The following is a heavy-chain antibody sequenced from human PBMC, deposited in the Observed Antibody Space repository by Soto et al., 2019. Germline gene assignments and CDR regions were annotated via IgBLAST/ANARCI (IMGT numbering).Heavy chain of an antibody. CDR1: GYTFTSYG. V-gene: IGHV1-18*01. CDR3: ATDPGLLRYFDWYLGY. CDR2: ISAYNGDT. J-gene: IGHJ4*02. Sequence: QVQLVQSGAEVKKPGASVKVSCKASGYTFTSYGISWVRQAPGQGLEWMGWISAYNGDTNFRQKFQGRVTMTTDTSTSTAYMELRRLRSDDTAVYFCATDPGLLRYFDWYLGYWGQGTLVTVSS. D-gene: IGHD3-9*01.